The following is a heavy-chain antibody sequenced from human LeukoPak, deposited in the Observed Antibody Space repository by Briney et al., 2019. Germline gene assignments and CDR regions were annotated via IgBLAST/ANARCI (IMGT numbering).Heavy chain of an antibody. J-gene: IGHJ5*02. V-gene: IGHV3-21*01. CDR2: ISSSSSYI. D-gene: IGHD4-11*01. CDR3: ARDRGVTTVVP. CDR1: GFTFSSYS. Sequence: GGSLRLSCAASGFTFSSYSMNWVRQAPGKGLEWVSSISSSSSYIYYADSVKGRLTIYRDNGMNSLYLQMNSLRAEDTAVYYCARDRGVTTVVPWGQGTLVTVSS.